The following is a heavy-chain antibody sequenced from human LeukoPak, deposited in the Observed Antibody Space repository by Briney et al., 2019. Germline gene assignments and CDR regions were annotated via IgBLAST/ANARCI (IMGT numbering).Heavy chain of an antibody. J-gene: IGHJ5*02. CDR2: IYTSGST. V-gene: IGHV4-61*02. CDR1: GGSISSGSYY. D-gene: IGHD3-10*01. Sequence: PSETLSLTCTVSGGSISSGSYYWSWIRQPAGKGLEWIGRIYTSGSTNYNPSLKSRVTISVDTSKNQFSLKLSSVTAADTAVYYCARETYYYGSGKAEDWFDPWGQGTLVTVSS. CDR3: ARETYYYGSGKAEDWFDP.